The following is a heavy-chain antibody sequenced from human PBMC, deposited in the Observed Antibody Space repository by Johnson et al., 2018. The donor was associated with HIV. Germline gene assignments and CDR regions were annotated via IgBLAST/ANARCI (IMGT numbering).Heavy chain of an antibody. V-gene: IGHV3-30*18. Sequence: QVQLVESGGGVVQPGRSLRLSCAASGFTFSSYGMHWVRQAPGKGLEWVAVISYDGSNKYYADSVKGRFHISRDNSKNTRYLQMNSLRAEDTAVYYCAKDSVREYSSSSYAFDIWGQGTMVTVSS. CDR1: GFTFSSYG. CDR3: AKDSVREYSSSSYAFDI. D-gene: IGHD6-6*01. J-gene: IGHJ3*02. CDR2: ISYDGSNK.